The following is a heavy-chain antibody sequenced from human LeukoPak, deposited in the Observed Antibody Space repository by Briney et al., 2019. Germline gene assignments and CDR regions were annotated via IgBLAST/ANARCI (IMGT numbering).Heavy chain of an antibody. J-gene: IGHJ4*02. CDR2: IYPGDSNP. CDR3: VRHDKWPQYFFDY. D-gene: IGHD5-24*01. V-gene: IGHV5-51*01. CDR1: EYSFSSYW. Sequence: GESLKISCQGSEYSFSSYWIAWVRQMPGKGLEWMGMIYPGDSNPRYGPSFQGQVTISADKSINTAYLQWSSLKASDTAIYYCVRHDKWPQYFFDYWGQGTLVTVSS.